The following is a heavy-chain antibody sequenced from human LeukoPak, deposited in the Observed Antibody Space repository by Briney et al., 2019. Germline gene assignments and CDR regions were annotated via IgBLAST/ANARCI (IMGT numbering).Heavy chain of an antibody. V-gene: IGHV3-48*02. D-gene: IGHD3-9*01. J-gene: IGHJ4*02. CDR1: GGSISSSS. CDR3: ARNADWAHFDY. Sequence: ETLSLTCTVSGGSISSSSYYWGWIRQPPGKGLEWVSYISATTSTIYYADSVKGRFTISRDNAGNSLYLQMNSLRDEDTAVYFCARNADWAHFDYWGQGALVTVSS. CDR2: ISATTSTI.